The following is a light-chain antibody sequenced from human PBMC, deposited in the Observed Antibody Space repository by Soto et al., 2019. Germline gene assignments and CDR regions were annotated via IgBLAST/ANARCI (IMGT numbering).Light chain of an antibody. CDR2: WAY. CDR1: QTVLYSSNNKNY. CDR3: QQYYNTPFT. Sequence: DIVMTQSPDSLAVSLGERATINCRSSQTVLYSSNNKNYLTWYQQKPGQPPRLLIYWAYTRESGVLDRFSGSGSGTDFTLTISSLQAEDVAVYYCQQYYNTPFTFGPGTKVDVK. V-gene: IGKV4-1*01. J-gene: IGKJ3*01.